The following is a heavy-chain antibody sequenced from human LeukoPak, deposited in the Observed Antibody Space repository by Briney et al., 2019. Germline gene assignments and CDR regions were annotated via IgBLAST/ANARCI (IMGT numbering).Heavy chain of an antibody. Sequence: SETLSLTCTVSGGSISSYYWSWIRQPPGKGLEWIGYIYDSGSTNYNPSLKSRVTISVDTSKNQFSLKLSSVTAADTAVYYCACLTTADAFDIWGQGTMITVSS. CDR3: ACLTTADAFDI. CDR2: IYDSGST. D-gene: IGHD3-22*01. CDR1: GGSISSYY. V-gene: IGHV4-59*01. J-gene: IGHJ3*02.